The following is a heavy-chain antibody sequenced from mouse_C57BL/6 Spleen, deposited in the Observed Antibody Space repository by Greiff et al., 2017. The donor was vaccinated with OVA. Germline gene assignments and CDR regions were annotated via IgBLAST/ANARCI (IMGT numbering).Heavy chain of an antibody. CDR3: VRQRLPDGYFDV. CDR2: IRSKSNNYAT. CDR1: GFSFNTYA. D-gene: IGHD2-2*01. Sequence: EVMLVESGGGLVQPKGSLKLSCAASGFSFNTYALNLVRPAPGQGLAWVARIRSKSNNYATYYAESVKDRFTISRDDSESKLYLQMNNLKTEDTAMYYCVRQRLPDGYFDVWGTGTTVTVSS. V-gene: IGHV10-1*01. J-gene: IGHJ1*03.